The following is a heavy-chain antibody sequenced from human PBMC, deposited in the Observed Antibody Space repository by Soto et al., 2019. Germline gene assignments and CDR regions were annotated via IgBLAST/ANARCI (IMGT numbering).Heavy chain of an antibody. V-gene: IGHV3-53*01. Sequence: RLSCAASGFTVISNYMNWVRQAPGKVLEWVSIIYSDGTTSYADSVKGRFTISRDNFKNTLHLQMNSLRAEDTAVYYCAILSNWGQGTLFTVSS. CDR1: GFTVISNY. J-gene: IGHJ4*02. D-gene: IGHD6-6*01. CDR3: AILSN. CDR2: IYSDGTT.